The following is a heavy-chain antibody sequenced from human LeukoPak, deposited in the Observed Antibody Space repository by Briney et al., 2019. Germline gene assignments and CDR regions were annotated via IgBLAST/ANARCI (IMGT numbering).Heavy chain of an antibody. CDR3: GRDGVPAATYNWFDP. D-gene: IGHD2-2*01. J-gene: IGHJ5*02. CDR2: IIPIFGTA. V-gene: IGHV1-69*13. Sequence: ASVKVSCKASGGTFSSYAISWVRQAPGQGLEWMGGIIPIFGTANYAQKFQGRVTITADESTSTAYMELSSLRSEDTAVYYCGRDGVPAATYNWFDPWGQGTLVTVSS. CDR1: GGTFSSYA.